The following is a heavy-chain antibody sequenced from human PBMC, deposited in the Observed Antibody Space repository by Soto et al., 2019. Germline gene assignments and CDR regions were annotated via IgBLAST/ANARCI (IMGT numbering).Heavy chain of an antibody. J-gene: IGHJ4*02. CDR1: GITATNGH. D-gene: IGHD1-1*01. CDR3: ARDWNGEKYFDL. CDR2: IYSDDNT. Sequence: DVQLVKSGGGLIQPGGSLRLSCAASGITATNGHMSWVRQAPGKGLEWVSVIYSDDNTYYADSVKGRFTISRDTSKNTVYLQMNSLRAEDTAVYYCARDWNGEKYFDLWDQGSLVTVSS. V-gene: IGHV3-53*01.